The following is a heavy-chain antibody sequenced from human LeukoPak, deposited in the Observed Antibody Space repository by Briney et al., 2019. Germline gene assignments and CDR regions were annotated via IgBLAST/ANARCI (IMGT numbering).Heavy chain of an antibody. J-gene: IGHJ4*02. V-gene: IGHV1-69*05. CDR1: GGTFSSYA. CDR3: ARAGYCSGGSCYVW. CDR2: IIPIFGTA. D-gene: IGHD2-15*01. Sequence: SVKVSCKASGGTFSSYAISWVRQAPGQGLEWMGGIIPIFGTANYAQKFQGRGTITTDESTSTAYMELRSLRSEDTAVYYCARAGYCSGGSCYVWWGQGTLVTVSS.